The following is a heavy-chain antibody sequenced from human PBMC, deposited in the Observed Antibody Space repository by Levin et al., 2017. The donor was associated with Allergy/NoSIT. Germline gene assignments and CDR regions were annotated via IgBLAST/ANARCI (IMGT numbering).Heavy chain of an antibody. D-gene: IGHD3-3*01. CDR2: IYYTGKT. J-gene: IGHJ3*01. V-gene: IGHV4-39*01. CDR3: ARYRDMDFPVPADAFDV. Sequence: SQTLSLTCSVSGTSLTTEHYYWGWVRQSPGKGLEWIGNIYYTGKTYYHPSLRSRVTISVDTSKNQFSLHVKSVTDADTAVYFCARYRDMDFPVPADAFDVWGQGRKVIVSS. CDR1: GTSLTTEHYY.